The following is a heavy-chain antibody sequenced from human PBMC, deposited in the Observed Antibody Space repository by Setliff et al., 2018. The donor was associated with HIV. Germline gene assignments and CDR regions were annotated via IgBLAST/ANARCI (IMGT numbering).Heavy chain of an antibody. CDR3: ARIDPTAYHYHMDV. CDR2: MHPNTGAT. CDR1: GYTFSDYN. D-gene: IGHD3-9*01. Sequence: ASVKVSCKAAGYTFSDYNIHWMRQAPGQAFEWMGWMHPNTGATSYAQKFQGRVSMIRDMSISTAYMDLARLRSDDSAVYYCARIDPTAYHYHMDVWGKGTTVTVSS. V-gene: IGHV1-2*02. J-gene: IGHJ6*03.